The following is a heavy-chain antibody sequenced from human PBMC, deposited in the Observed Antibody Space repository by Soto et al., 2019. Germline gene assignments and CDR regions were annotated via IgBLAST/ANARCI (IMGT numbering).Heavy chain of an antibody. Sequence: QVQLQESGPGLVKPSQTLYLTCAVSGASINNGGYYWSWVRQHPGKGLEWLVNIYHSGDTYYNPPLKSRLTKSVDTSKNQFSQNLTYATATDTAVYYCARMVRGVRGLDPWGQGTLVSVSS. J-gene: IGHJ5*02. D-gene: IGHD3-10*01. CDR3: ARMVRGVRGLDP. V-gene: IGHV4-31*11. CDR1: GASINNGGYY. CDR2: IYHSGDT.